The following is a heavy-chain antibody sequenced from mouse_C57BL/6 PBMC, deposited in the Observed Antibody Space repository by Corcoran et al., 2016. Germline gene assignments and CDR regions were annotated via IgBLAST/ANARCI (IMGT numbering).Heavy chain of an antibody. V-gene: IGHV9-3*01. Sequence: QIQLVQSGPELKKPGETVKISCKASGYTFTTYGMSWVKQAPGKGLKWMGWINTYSGVPTYADDFKGRFAFSLETPASTAYLQINNLKNEDTATYFCARRITTVVATSGAYWGQGTLVTVSA. J-gene: IGHJ3*01. D-gene: IGHD1-1*01. CDR1: GYTFTTYG. CDR3: ARRITTVVATSGAY. CDR2: INTYSGVP.